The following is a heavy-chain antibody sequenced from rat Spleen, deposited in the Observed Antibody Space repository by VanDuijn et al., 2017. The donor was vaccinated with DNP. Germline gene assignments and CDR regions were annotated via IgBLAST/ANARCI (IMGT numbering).Heavy chain of an antibody. J-gene: IGHJ2*01. CDR1: GFTFSDYA. Sequence: EVQLVESGGGLVQPGNSLKLSCAASGFTFSDYAMAWVRQSPKKGLEWVATIIYDGSSTYYRASVKGRFTMSRDNAKRIVSLHRDSLRSEDTATYFCATPVPARYWGQGVMVTVSS. CDR2: IIYDGSST. D-gene: IGHD3-8*01. V-gene: IGHV5S10*01. CDR3: ATPVPARY.